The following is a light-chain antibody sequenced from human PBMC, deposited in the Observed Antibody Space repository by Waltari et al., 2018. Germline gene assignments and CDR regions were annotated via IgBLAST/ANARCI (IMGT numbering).Light chain of an antibody. CDR2: GKN. CDR3: NSRDSSGPVV. Sequence: SSALTQDPAVSVALGQTVRITCQGDSLRSYYASWYQQKPGQAPVLVIYGKNNRPSGIPDRFSGSSSGNTASLTITGAQAEDEADYYCNSRDSSGPVVFGGGTKLTVL. V-gene: IGLV3-19*01. J-gene: IGLJ2*01. CDR1: SLRSYY.